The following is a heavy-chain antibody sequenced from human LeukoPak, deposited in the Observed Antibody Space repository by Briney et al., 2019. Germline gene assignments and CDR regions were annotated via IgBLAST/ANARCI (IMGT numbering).Heavy chain of an antibody. V-gene: IGHV3-30*02. CDR2: IRYDGNNK. D-gene: IGHD4-17*01. J-gene: IGHJ3*02. Sequence: PGGSLRLSCAASGFTFNSYGMDWLRQAPGKGLEWVAFIRYDGNNKDYEDSVKGRFTISRDNSTNTLYLQMSRLRVEDTAVYYCAKGYGALVAFDMWGQGTMVTVSS. CDR1: GFTFNSYG. CDR3: AKGYGALVAFDM.